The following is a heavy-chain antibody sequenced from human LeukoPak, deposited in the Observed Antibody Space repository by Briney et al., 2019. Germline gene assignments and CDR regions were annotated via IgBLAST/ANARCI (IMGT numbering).Heavy chain of an antibody. CDR1: GYRFSSYW. CDR3: ARRTVAGTHYFDS. CDR2: IYPGDSDT. Sequence: GESLKISCKGSGYRFSSYWIGWVRQMTGKGLEWMGIIYPGDSDTRYSPSFQGQVTISAGKSISTAYLQWSSLKASDTAMYYCARRTVAGTHYFDSWGQGTLVTVSS. D-gene: IGHD6-19*01. J-gene: IGHJ4*02. V-gene: IGHV5-51*01.